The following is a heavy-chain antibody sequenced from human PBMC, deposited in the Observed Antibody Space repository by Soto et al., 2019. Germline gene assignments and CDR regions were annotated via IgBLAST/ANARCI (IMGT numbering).Heavy chain of an antibody. CDR2: IYGNGGGT. D-gene: IGHD2-2*01. V-gene: IGHV3-23*01. J-gene: IGHJ4*02. Sequence: EVHLLESGGRLVQAGGSLRLSCVPSGISFSGYTMSWVRQAPGRGLEWVASIYGNGGGTFYADSVKGRFTISRDNXITIFLLDITALRAEDTAVYYCAKDRVPDGRWNFDYWGQGTLVTVSS. CDR1: GISFSGYT. CDR3: AKDRVPDGRWNFDY.